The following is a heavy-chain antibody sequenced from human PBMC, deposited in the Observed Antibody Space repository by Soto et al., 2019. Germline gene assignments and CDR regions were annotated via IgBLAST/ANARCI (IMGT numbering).Heavy chain of an antibody. Sequence: ASVKVSCKASGYTFTSYGISWVRQAPGQGLEWMGWISAYNGNTNYAQKLQGRVTMTTDTSTSTAYMELRSLRSDDTAVYYCARDGGHLAVAGGYYYYGMDVWGQGTTVTVSS. D-gene: IGHD6-19*01. CDR2: ISAYNGNT. CDR1: GYTFTSYG. V-gene: IGHV1-18*01. CDR3: ARDGGHLAVAGGYYYYGMDV. J-gene: IGHJ6*02.